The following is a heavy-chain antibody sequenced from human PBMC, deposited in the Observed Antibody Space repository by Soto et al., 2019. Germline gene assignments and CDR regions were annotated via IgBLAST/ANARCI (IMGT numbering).Heavy chain of an antibody. CDR1: GGSFSGYY. Sequence: QVQLQQWGAGLLKPSETLSLTCAVYGGSFSGYYWSWIRQPPGKGLEWIGEINHSGSTNYNPSLTSRATXSXDXPKNQFSLKLSSVTAADTAVYYCARTYSSSWSPFDYWGQGTLVTVSS. D-gene: IGHD6-13*01. V-gene: IGHV4-34*01. CDR2: INHSGST. CDR3: ARTYSSSWSPFDY. J-gene: IGHJ4*02.